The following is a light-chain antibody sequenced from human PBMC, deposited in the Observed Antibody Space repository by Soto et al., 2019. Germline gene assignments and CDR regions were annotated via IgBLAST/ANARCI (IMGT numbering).Light chain of an antibody. CDR2: AAS. Sequence: DIQMTKSPSSLFESVEARVIITWPASQSISNHLNLYQQKPGKAPKLLLFAASSLQSGVPSRFSGSRSGPDFTLTINSLKPEEFATYYCQQSYSRPPTFGQGTKVDIK. V-gene: IGKV1-39*01. CDR3: QQSYSRPPT. CDR1: QSISNH. J-gene: IGKJ1*01.